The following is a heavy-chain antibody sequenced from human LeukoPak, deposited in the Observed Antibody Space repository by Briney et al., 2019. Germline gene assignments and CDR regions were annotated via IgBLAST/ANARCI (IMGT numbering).Heavy chain of an antibody. CDR2: ISSSGRTI. D-gene: IGHD2-8*01. J-gene: IGHJ4*02. CDR1: GITFSDHY. CDR3: ARTKGENAYGQHHGLDN. V-gene: IGHV3-11*01. Sequence: GGSLRLSCAASGITFSDHYMNWIRQAPGKGLEWVSYISSSGRTIDYADSVKGRFTISRDNAKKSLYLQMNSLRTEDTAVYYCARTKGENAYGQHHGLDNWGQGILVTVSS.